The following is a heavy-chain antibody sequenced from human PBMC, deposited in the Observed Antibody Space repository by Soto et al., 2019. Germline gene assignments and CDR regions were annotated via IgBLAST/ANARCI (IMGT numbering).Heavy chain of an antibody. CDR2: ISYDGSNK. CDR1: GFTFSSYA. Sequence: QVQLVESGGGVVQPGRSLRLSCAASGFTFSSYAMHWVRQAPGKGLESVAVISYDGSNKYYADSVKGRFTISRDNSKNTLYLQTNSLRAEDTAVYYCAREEYSGYDLPYGMDVWGQGTTVTVS. CDR3: AREEYSGYDLPYGMDV. J-gene: IGHJ6*02. D-gene: IGHD5-12*01. V-gene: IGHV3-30-3*01.